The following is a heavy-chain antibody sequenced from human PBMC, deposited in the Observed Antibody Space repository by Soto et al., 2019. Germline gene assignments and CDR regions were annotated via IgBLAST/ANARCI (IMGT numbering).Heavy chain of an antibody. CDR1: GYTFTGYY. V-gene: IGHV1-2*02. D-gene: IGHD3-22*01. CDR3: ARERRAYYYDSSGYYFGY. CDR2: INPNSGGT. J-gene: IGHJ4*02. Sequence: ASVKVSCKASGYTFTGYYMHWVRQAPGQGLEWMGWINPNSGGTNYAQKFQGRVTMTRDTSISTAYMELSRLRSDDTAVYYCARERRAYYYDSSGYYFGYWGQGTLVTVSS.